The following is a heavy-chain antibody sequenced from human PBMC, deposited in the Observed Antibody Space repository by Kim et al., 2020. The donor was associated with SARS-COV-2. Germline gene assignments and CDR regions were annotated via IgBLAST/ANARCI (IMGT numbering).Heavy chain of an antibody. D-gene: IGHD3-10*01. Sequence: GGSLRLSCAASGFTFSDYAMHWVRQAPGKGLEWVAVIWSSGNEIYYGDSVKGRFTISRDNFKNILYLQMDSLRAEDTAVYHCAKSRERFKGSGMTDYYYGLDVWGQGTTVTVSS. J-gene: IGHJ6*02. CDR3: AKSRERFKGSGMTDYYYGLDV. CDR2: IWSSGNEI. V-gene: IGHV3-33*06. CDR1: GFTFSDYA.